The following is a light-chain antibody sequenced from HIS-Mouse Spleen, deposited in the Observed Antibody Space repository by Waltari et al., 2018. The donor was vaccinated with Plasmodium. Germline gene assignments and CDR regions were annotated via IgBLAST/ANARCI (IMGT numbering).Light chain of an antibody. CDR3: CTYAGSYTYV. CDR2: DVS. V-gene: IGLV2-11*01. Sequence: QSALTQPRSVSGSPGQSVTIPCTGTSSDVGGYTYVSCYQQHPGKAPKLMIYDVSKRPSGVPDRFSGSKSGNTASLTISGLQAEDEADYYCCTYAGSYTYVFGTGTKVTVL. J-gene: IGLJ1*01. CDR1: SSDVGGYTY.